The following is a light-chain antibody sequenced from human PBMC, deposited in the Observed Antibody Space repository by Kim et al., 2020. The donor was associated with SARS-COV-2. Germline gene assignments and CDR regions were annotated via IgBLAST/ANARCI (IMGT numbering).Light chain of an antibody. CDR2: DAS. Sequence: DIQMTQSPSSLSASVGDRVTITCQASQDISNYLNWYQQKPGKAPKLLIYDASNLERGVPSRFSGSGSGTDFTFTISSLQPEDIATYHCLQYDSGPPTFGPGTKVDIK. V-gene: IGKV1-33*01. CDR1: QDISNY. CDR3: LQYDSGPPT. J-gene: IGKJ3*01.